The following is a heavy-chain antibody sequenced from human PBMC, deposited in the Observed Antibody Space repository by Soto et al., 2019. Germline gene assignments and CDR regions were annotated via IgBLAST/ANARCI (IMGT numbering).Heavy chain of an antibody. CDR3: ARPPVGMTMKLVAFDI. D-gene: IGHD3-22*01. Sequence: GGSLRVSCEASGVSFMSYAMHWVSQVQGKGPEWVAVISHDGSSDYYADSVKGRFTISRDNLRNTLYLQMNSLRVEDTGVYHCARPPVGMTMKLVAFDIWGQGPKVT. CDR1: GVSFMSYA. CDR2: ISHDGSSD. V-gene: IGHV3-30*03. J-gene: IGHJ3*02.